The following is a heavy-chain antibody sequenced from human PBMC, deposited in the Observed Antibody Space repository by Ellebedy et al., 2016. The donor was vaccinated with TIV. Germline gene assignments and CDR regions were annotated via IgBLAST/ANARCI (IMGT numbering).Heavy chain of an antibody. CDR1: GGPLSSSPYY. CDR3: AREAGGGVVIVSHYGMDV. V-gene: IGHV4-39*07. Sequence: SETLSLTCTVSGGPLSSSPYYWGWIRQSPGKGLEWIGTVYYSGNTYYNPSLKSRVTISVDTSMNRFSLELSSVTAADTAVYYCAREAGGGVVIVSHYGMDVWGQGTTVTVSS. CDR2: VYYSGNT. J-gene: IGHJ6*02. D-gene: IGHD3-22*01.